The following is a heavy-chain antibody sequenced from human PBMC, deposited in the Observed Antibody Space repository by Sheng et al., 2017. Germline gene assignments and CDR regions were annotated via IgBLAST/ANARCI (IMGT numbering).Heavy chain of an antibody. J-gene: IGHJ3*02. Sequence: EVQLVESGGGLVKPGGSLRLSCAASGFTFSSYSMNWVRQAPGKGLEWVSSISSSSSYIYYADSVKGRFTISRDNAKNSLYLQMNSLRAEDTAVYYCARDKRSDSIAAAGGNDAFDIWGQGTMVTVSS. V-gene: IGHV3-21*01. CDR2: ISSSSSYI. CDR1: GFTFSSYS. CDR3: ARDKRSDSIAAAGGNDAFDI. D-gene: IGHD6-13*01.